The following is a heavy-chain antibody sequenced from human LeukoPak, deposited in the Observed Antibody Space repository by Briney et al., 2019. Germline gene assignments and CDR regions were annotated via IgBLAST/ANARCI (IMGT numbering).Heavy chain of an antibody. CDR1: GFSFARSE. D-gene: IGHD2-21*01. Sequence: GGSLRLSCAAAGFSFARSEMNWVRQAPGKGLEWISSSSMYYADSVKGRFTISRENAKQTLYLQMNSLRPEDTAVYYCARAGDKGTANWYFDIWGRGTLVTVSS. CDR3: ARAGDKGTANWYFDI. CDR2: SSM. J-gene: IGHJ2*01. V-gene: IGHV3-48*03.